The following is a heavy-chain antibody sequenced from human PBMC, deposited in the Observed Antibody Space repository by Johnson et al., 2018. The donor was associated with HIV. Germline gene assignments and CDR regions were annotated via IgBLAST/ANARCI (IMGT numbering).Heavy chain of an antibody. CDR2: IWYDGNNK. J-gene: IGHJ3*02. V-gene: IGHV3-33*06. D-gene: IGHD6-6*01. CDR3: AKGGIATRFFDI. CDR1: GFTFSSYG. Sequence: VQLVESGGGVVQPGRSLRLSCAASGFTFSSYGMHWVRQAPGKGLEWVAVIWYDGNNKYYADSVKGRFTISRDNSKNTLYLQMNSLRAEDTALYYCAKGGIATRFFDIWGQGTMVTVSS.